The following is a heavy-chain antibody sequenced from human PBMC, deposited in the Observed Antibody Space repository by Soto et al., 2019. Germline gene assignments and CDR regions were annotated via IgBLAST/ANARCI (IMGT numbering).Heavy chain of an antibody. CDR3: AHVYGGYDNFDY. J-gene: IGHJ4*02. D-gene: IGHD5-12*01. CDR1: GFSLSTSGVG. Sequence: QITLKESGPTLVKPTQTLTQTCTFSGFSLSTSGVGVGWIRQPPGKALEWLALIYWDDDKRYSPSLKSRLTITKDTSKNQVVLTMTNMDPVATATYYCAHVYGGYDNFDYWGQGTLVTVSS. V-gene: IGHV2-5*02. CDR2: IYWDDDK.